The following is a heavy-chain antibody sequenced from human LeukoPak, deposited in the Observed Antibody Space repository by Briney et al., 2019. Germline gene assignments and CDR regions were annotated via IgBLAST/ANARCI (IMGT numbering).Heavy chain of an antibody. CDR3: ARDHYYGMDV. CDR1: GFAFNTYA. CDR2: IWHDGSHK. J-gene: IGHJ6*02. Sequence: PGGSLRLSCAASGFAFNTYAMHWVRQAPGQGLEWVALIWHDGSHKFYPNSVRGQFTISRDNSKNTVSLQMNNLRPEDTAVYYCARDHYYGMDVWGQGTTVTASS. V-gene: IGHV3-33*01.